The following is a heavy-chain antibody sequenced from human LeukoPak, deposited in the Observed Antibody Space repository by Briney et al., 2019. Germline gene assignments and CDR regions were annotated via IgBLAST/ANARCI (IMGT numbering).Heavy chain of an antibody. CDR1: GGSISSGSYY. CDR3: ARGTAAGTVWFDP. D-gene: IGHD6-13*01. CDR2: IYTSGST. V-gene: IGHV4-61*02. J-gene: IGHJ5*02. Sequence: PSETLSLTCTVSGGSISSGSYYWSWIRPPTGKGLEWIGRIYTSGSTNYNPSLESRVTISVDTSRNQSSLKLSSVTAADTAVYYCARGTAAGTVWFDPWGQGTLVTVSS.